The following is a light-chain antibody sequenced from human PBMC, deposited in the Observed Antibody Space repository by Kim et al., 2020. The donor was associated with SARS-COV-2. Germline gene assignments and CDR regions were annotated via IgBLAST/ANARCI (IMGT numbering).Light chain of an antibody. Sequence: QAVVTQEPSLTVSPGGTVTLTCASSTGAVTTSYYPNWFQQRPGQAPRALIYSISNKHSWTPARFSGSLLGGTAALTLPGVQPEDEAEYYCLLYDGRSWVFGGGTQLSVL. CDR1: TGAVTTSYY. V-gene: IGLV7-43*01. CDR3: LLYDGRSWV. J-gene: IGLJ3*02. CDR2: SIS.